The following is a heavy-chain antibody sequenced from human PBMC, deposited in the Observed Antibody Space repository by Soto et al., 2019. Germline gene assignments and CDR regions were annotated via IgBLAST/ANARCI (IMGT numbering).Heavy chain of an antibody. CDR1: GFSFSAYG. CDR2: IWSDGSKK. Sequence: QVQLVESGGGVVQPGRSLRLSCAASGFSFSAYGMHWVRQAPGRGLEWVAVIWSDGSKKYYKDSVKGRFTISRDNSKDTVSLQMDNLRVEDTATYYCARAYPDRTNEYWGQGTLVIVSS. J-gene: IGHJ4*02. CDR3: ARAYPDRTNEY. V-gene: IGHV3-33*01.